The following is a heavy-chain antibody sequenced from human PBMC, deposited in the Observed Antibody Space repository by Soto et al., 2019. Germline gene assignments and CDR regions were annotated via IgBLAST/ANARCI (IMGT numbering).Heavy chain of an antibody. Sequence: ASVKVSCKASGGTFSSYTISWVRQAPGQGLEWKGRIIPILGIANYAKNFQGRVTITADKSTSTAYMELSSLRSEDTAVYYCASSYYDIFTGQYDAFDIWGQGTMVTVSS. J-gene: IGHJ3*02. CDR1: GGTFSSYT. V-gene: IGHV1-69*02. D-gene: IGHD3-9*01. CDR3: ASSYYDIFTGQYDAFDI. CDR2: IIPILGIA.